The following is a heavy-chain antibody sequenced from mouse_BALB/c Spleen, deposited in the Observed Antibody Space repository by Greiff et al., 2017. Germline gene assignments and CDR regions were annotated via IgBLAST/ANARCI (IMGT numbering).Heavy chain of an antibody. CDR3: ARYGKGDWFAY. Sequence: VQLQQSGAELVRSGASVKLSCTASGFNIKDYYMHWVKQRPEQGLEWIGWIDPENGDTEYAPKFQGKATMTADTSSNTAYLQLSSLTSEDTAVYYCARYGKGDWFAYWGQGTLVTVSA. CDR2: IDPENGDT. D-gene: IGHD2-1*01. V-gene: IGHV14-4*02. CDR1: GFNIKDYY. J-gene: IGHJ3*01.